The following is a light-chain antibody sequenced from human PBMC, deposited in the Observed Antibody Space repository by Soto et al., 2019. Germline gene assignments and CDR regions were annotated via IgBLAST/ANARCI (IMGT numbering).Light chain of an antibody. CDR1: QSVSSY. J-gene: IGKJ5*01. CDR3: PPRTTLFP. V-gene: IGKV3-11*01. CDR2: DAS. Sequence: EIVLTQSPATLSLSPGERATLSCRASQSVSSYLAWYQQKPGQAPRLLIYDASNRATGIPARFSGSGSGTDFTLTISSLEPEDFLVFYRPPRTTLFPFG.